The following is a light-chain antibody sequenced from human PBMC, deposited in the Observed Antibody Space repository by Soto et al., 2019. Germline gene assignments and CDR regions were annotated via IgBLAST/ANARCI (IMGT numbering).Light chain of an antibody. V-gene: IGKV3-20*01. Sequence: ESVLAQSPGTLSLSPGERATLSCRASQSVSSSFLAWYQQKPGQAPRLLIYGASRRATGIPDRYSGSGSGTDFTLTISRLEPEDFAVYYCQQYCSSFTFGPGTRLEIK. J-gene: IGKJ5*01. CDR1: QSVSSSF. CDR2: GAS. CDR3: QQYCSSFT.